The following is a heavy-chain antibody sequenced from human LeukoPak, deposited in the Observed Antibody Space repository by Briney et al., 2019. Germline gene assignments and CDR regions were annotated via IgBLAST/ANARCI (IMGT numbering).Heavy chain of an antibody. CDR3: ATGRGECSGGSCYSGVDYMDV. Sequence: GASVKVSCKASGYTFTSYGISWVRQAPGQGLEWMGWISAYNGNTNYAQKLQGRVTMTTDTSTSTAYMELRSLRSEDTAVYYCATGRGECSGGSCYSGVDYMDVWGKGTTVTVSS. D-gene: IGHD2-15*01. J-gene: IGHJ6*03. CDR1: GYTFTSYG. V-gene: IGHV1-18*01. CDR2: ISAYNGNT.